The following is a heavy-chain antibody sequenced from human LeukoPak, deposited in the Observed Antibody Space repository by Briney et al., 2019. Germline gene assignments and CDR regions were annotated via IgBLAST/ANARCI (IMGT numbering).Heavy chain of an antibody. D-gene: IGHD2-21*02. V-gene: IGHV4-4*02. CDR2: IYHSGST. Sequence: SETLSLTCAVSGGSISSSNWWSWVRQPPGKGLEWIGEIYHSGSTNYNPSLKSRVTISVDKSKNQFSLKLSSVTVADTAVYYCVVTAIQYDAFDIWGQGTMVTVSS. CDR3: VVTAIQYDAFDI. J-gene: IGHJ3*02. CDR1: GGSISSSNW.